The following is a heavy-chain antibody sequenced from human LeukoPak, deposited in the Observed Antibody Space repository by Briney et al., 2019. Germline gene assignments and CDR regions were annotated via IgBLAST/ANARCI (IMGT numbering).Heavy chain of an antibody. Sequence: GGSLRLSCAASGFTFSSYWMSWVRQAPGKGLEWVASIKQDGSEKYYVDSVKGRFTISRDNAKNSLYLQMNSLRAEDTAVYYCAKDGSNDWRWGAFDVWGQGTMVTVSS. V-gene: IGHV3-7*03. D-gene: IGHD2-15*01. CDR2: IKQDGSEK. J-gene: IGHJ3*01. CDR3: AKDGSNDWRWGAFDV. CDR1: GFTFSSYW.